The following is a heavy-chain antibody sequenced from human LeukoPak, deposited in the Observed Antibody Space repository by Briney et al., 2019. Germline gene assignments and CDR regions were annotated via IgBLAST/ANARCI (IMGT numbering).Heavy chain of an antibody. V-gene: IGHV4-30-2*01. CDR2: IYHSGST. Sequence: SETLSLTCTVSGGSISSGGYYWSWIRQPPGKGLEWIGYIYHSGSTYYNPSPKSRVTISVDRSKNQFSLKLSSVTAADTAVYYCARRVISEFSIDKGNWLDPWGQGTLVTVSS. D-gene: IGHD3-3*02. J-gene: IGHJ5*02. CDR3: ARRVISEFSIDKGNWLDP. CDR1: GGSISSGGYY.